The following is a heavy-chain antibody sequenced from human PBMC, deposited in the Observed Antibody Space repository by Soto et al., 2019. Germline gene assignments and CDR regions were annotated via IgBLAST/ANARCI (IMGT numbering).Heavy chain of an antibody. CDR1: GGSISSYY. CDR2: IYYSGST. V-gene: IGHV4-59*08. D-gene: IGHD7-27*01. J-gene: IGHJ4*02. Sequence: SETLSLTCTVSGGSISSYYWSWIRQPPGKGLEWIGNIYYSGSTNNNPSLKSGFTISVDTSKNQFSLKLSSVTAADTAVYYCARTETGYYFDYWGQGTLVTVSS. CDR3: ARTETGYYFDY.